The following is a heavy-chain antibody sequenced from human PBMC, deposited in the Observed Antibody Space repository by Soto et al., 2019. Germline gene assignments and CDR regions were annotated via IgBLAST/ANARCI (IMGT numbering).Heavy chain of an antibody. D-gene: IGHD3-22*01. V-gene: IGHV3-21*01. CDR2: ISKSDYT. J-gene: IGHJ4*02. CDR3: AREDSIIIPAVSDF. CDR1: GFAFNNYG. Sequence: GGSLRLSCTVSGFAFNNYGINWVRQAPGKGLEWVSSISKSDYTYYSDSVKGRFAISRDNAKNSVSLQMNTLRVEDTAVYYCAREDSIIIPAVSDFWGLGTLVTVSS.